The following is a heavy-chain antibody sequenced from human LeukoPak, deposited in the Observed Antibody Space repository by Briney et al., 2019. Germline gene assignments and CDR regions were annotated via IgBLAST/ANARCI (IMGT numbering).Heavy chain of an antibody. D-gene: IGHD6-13*01. J-gene: IGHJ4*02. CDR1: GGTFSSYA. CDR3: LYRIAARSGTFDY. Sequence: SVKVSCKASGGTFSSYAISWVRQAPGQGLEWMGRIIPIFGTANYAQKFQGRVTITADKSTSTAYMELSSLRSEDTAVHYCLYRIAARSGTFDYWGQGTLVTVSS. CDR2: IIPIFGTA. V-gene: IGHV1-69*06.